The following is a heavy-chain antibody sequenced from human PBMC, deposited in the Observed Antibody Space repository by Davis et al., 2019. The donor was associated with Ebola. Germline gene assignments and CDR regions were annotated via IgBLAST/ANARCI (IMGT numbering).Heavy chain of an antibody. CDR3: ARVFSDYGDYYYYYGMDV. J-gene: IGHJ6*02. CDR2: TYSRSKWYN. D-gene: IGHD4-17*01. CDR1: GDSVSRNSVA. V-gene: IGHV6-1*01. Sequence: SQTLSLTCAISGDSVSRNSVAWNWIRQSPSRGLEWLGRTYSRSKWYNDYAVSVKSRITINPDTSKNQFSLQLNSVTPEDTAVYYCARVFSDYGDYYYYYGMDVWGQGTTVTVSS.